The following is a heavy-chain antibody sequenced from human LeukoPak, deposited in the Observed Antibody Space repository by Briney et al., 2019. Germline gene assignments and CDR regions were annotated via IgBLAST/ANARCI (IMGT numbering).Heavy chain of an antibody. CDR2: ISSSSTYI. CDR1: GFTFSSYS. D-gene: IGHD4-23*01. V-gene: IGHV3-21*01. CDR3: ARGDGNSMNY. J-gene: IGHJ4*02. Sequence: GGSLRLSCAASGFTFSSYSMNWVRQAPGEGLEWVSFISSSSTYIYYADSVKGRFTISRDNAKNSPYLQMNSLRAEDTAVYYCARGDGNSMNYWGQGTLLTVSS.